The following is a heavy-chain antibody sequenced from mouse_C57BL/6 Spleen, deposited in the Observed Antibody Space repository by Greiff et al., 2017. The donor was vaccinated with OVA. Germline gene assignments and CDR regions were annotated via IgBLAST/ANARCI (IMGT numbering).Heavy chain of an antibody. CDR2: IRYSGST. CDR3: ARAGYYYAMDY. Sequence: EVKVVESGPGMVKPSQSLSLTCTVTGYSITSGYDWHWIRHFPGNKLEWMGYIRYSGSTNYNPSLKSRISITHDTSKNHFFLKLNAVTTEDTATYYCARAGYYYAMDYWGQGTSVTVSS. J-gene: IGHJ4*01. CDR1: GYSITSGYD. V-gene: IGHV3-1*01.